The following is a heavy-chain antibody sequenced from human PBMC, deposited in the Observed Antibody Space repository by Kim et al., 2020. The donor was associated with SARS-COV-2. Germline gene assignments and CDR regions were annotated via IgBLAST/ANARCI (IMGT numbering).Heavy chain of an antibody. CDR2: IYYSGST. D-gene: IGHD6-19*01. J-gene: IGHJ2*01. V-gene: IGHV4-39*02. Sequence: SETLSLTCNVSGDSISSSDSYWGWIRQPRGKGLEWIGSIYYSGSTHYNPSLKNRVTMSVDTSKNHFSLKLSSVTAAATAVYFCARPFPPYSTGWFFFDP. CDR3: ARPFPPYSTGWFFFDP. CDR1: GDSISSSDSY.